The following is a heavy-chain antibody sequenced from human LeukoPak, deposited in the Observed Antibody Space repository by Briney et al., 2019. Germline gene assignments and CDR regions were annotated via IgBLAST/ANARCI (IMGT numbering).Heavy chain of an antibody. J-gene: IGHJ3*02. CDR3: AGMAYCGGDCLDAFDI. V-gene: IGHV1-58*02. D-gene: IGHD2-21*02. CDR1: GFTFTSSA. CDR2: IVVGSGNT. Sequence: GASVRVSCKASGFTFTSSAMQWVRQARGQRLEWIGWIVVGSGNTNYAQKFQERVTITRDMSTSTAYMELSSLRSEDTAVYYCAGMAYCGGDCLDAFDIWGQGTMVTVSS.